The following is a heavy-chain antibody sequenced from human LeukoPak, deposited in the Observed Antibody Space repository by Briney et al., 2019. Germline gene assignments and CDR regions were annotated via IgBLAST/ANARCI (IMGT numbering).Heavy chain of an antibody. Sequence: GASVKVSCKASGGTFSSYTISWVRQAPGQGLEWMGRIIPILGIANYAQKFQGRATITADKSTSIAYMELSSLRSEDTAVYYCAGVGRDFYYYMDVWGKGTTVTVSS. D-gene: IGHD3-3*01. CDR1: GGTFSSYT. V-gene: IGHV1-69*02. J-gene: IGHJ6*03. CDR2: IIPILGIA. CDR3: AGVGRDFYYYMDV.